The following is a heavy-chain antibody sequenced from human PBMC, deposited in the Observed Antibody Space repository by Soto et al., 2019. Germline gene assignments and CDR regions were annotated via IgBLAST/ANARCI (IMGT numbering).Heavy chain of an antibody. CDR3: AKDVIAARPYYYFGLDV. V-gene: IGHV3-43*01. CDR1: GFTFYDYT. J-gene: IGHJ6*02. Sequence: GGSLRLSCAASGFTFYDYTMHWVRQVPGRGLEWVSLISWDGGSTYYADSVKGRFTISRDNSKNSLYLQMNSLRTDGTALYYCAKDVIAARPYYYFGLDVWGQGTTVTVSS. CDR2: ISWDGGST. D-gene: IGHD6-6*01.